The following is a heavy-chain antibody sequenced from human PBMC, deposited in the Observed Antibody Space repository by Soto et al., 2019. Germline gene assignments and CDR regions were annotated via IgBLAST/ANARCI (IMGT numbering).Heavy chain of an antibody. CDR2: ISYDGSNK. CDR1: GFTFSSYG. Sequence: GGSMRLSCAASGFTFSSYGMHWVRQATGKGLEWVAVISYDGSNKYYADSVKGRFTISRDNSKNTLYLQMNTLRAEDTAVYYCAKESRGGHFDYWGQGTLVTVSS. V-gene: IGHV3-30*18. CDR3: AKESRGGHFDY. J-gene: IGHJ4*02.